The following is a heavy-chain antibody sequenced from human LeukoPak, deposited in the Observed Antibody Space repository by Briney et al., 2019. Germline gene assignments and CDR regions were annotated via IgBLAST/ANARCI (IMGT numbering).Heavy chain of an antibody. CDR3: ARVELAPYYYYMDV. CDR1: GFSISSYE. Sequence: GGSLRLSCAASGFSISSYEVNWVRQAPGKGLEWVSHISSSGSTIRYADSVKGRLTISRDNAKNSLYLQMNSLRAEDTAVYYCARVELAPYYYYMDVWGKGTTVTVSS. J-gene: IGHJ6*03. CDR2: ISSSGSTI. V-gene: IGHV3-48*03. D-gene: IGHD1-7*01.